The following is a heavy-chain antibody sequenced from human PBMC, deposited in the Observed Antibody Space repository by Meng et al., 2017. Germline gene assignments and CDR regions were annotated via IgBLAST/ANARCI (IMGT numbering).Heavy chain of an antibody. CDR3: ARGPTTMAHDFDY. J-gene: IGHJ4*02. CDR1: GGSFSDYY. CDR2: INHSGSP. Sequence: QLQQWGAGFLQPSETLSLTCVVSGGSFSDYYWSWIRQPPGKGLEWIGEINHSGSPNYNPSLESRATISVDTSQNNLSLKLSSVTAADSAVYYCARGPTTMAHDFDYWGQGTLVTVSS. D-gene: IGHD4-11*01. V-gene: IGHV4-34*01.